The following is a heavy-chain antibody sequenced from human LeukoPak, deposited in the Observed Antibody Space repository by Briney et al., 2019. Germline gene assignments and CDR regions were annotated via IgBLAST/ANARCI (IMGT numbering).Heavy chain of an antibody. J-gene: IGHJ6*02. Sequence: ASVKVSCKASGYTFTSYGISWVRQAPGQGLEWMGWISAYNGNTNYAQKLQGRVTMTTDTSTSTAYMELRSLRSDDTAVYYCARAPELRYFAWLLSGARPGMDVWGQGTTVTVSS. CDR3: ARAPELRYFAWLLSGARPGMDV. V-gene: IGHV1-18*01. CDR2: ISAYNGNT. D-gene: IGHD3-9*01. CDR1: GYTFTSYG.